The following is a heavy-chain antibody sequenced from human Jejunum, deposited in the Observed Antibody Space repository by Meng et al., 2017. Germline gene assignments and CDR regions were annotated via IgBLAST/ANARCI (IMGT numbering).Heavy chain of an antibody. CDR1: GGSISTAGYY. CDR2: IFYSGTT. CDR3: AGDTAGFGP. V-gene: IGHV4-39*07. J-gene: IGHJ5*02. D-gene: IGHD6-13*01. Sequence: QLQLQEPGPGLVKPSETLSLTCAVSGGSISTAGYYWGWIRQSPGKGLEWIGSIFYSGTTYYNPSLKSRVTISIDTSKNQFSLKMNSVTAADTAVYYCAGDTAGFGPWGQGTLVTVSS.